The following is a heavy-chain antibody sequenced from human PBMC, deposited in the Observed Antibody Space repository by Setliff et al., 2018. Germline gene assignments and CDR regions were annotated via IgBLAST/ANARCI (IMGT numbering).Heavy chain of an antibody. CDR1: GGSISSSSYY. V-gene: IGHV4-39*07. CDR2: IYYSGST. Sequence: PSETLSLTCTVSGGSISSSSYYWGWIRQPPGKGLEWIGSIYYSGSTYYNPSLKSRVTIPVDTSKNQFSLKLSSVTAADTAVYYCARDRVTTLENYYYYYGMDVWGQGTTVTVSS. CDR3: ARDRVTTLENYYYYYGMDV. D-gene: IGHD4-17*01. J-gene: IGHJ6*02.